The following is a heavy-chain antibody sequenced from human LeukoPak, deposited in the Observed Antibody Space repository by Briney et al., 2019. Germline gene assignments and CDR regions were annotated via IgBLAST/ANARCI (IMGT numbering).Heavy chain of an antibody. CDR3: ARGTMFPYYFDY. CDR2: ISSSSSYI. D-gene: IGHD3-10*02. CDR1: GFNFSSYS. J-gene: IGHJ4*02. V-gene: IGHV3-21*01. Sequence: GGSLRLSCAASGFNFSSYSMKWVRQAPGKGLEWVSFISSSSSYIYYADSVKGRFTISRDNAKNSLYLQMNSLRAEDTAVYYCARGTMFPYYFDYWGQGTLVTVSS.